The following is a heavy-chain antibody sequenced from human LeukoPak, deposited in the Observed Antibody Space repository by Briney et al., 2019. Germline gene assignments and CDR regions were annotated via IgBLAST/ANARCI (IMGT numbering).Heavy chain of an antibody. CDR2: ISYDGSNK. V-gene: IGHV3-30-3*01. CDR3: ARDSSDDSSGYPDY. D-gene: IGHD3-22*01. J-gene: IGHJ4*02. Sequence: PGRSLRLSCAASGFTFSSYAMHWVRQAPGKGLEWVAVISYDGSNKYYADSVRGRFTISRDNSKNTLYLQMNSLSAEDTAVYYCARDSSDDSSGYPDYWGQGTLVTVSS. CDR1: GFTFSSYA.